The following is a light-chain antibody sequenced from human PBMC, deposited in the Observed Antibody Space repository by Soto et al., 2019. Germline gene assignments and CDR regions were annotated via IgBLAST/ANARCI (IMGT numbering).Light chain of an antibody. CDR3: QQYGTSPA. Sequence: EIVLTQSPGTLSLSPGERATLSCRASQSVSSNYLAWYQQKPGQAHRLLIYGASRRATGIPDRFSGSGSGTDFTLTISRLEPEDFAVYYCQQYGTSPAFGQGTKVEIK. J-gene: IGKJ1*01. CDR2: GAS. V-gene: IGKV3-20*01. CDR1: QSVSSNY.